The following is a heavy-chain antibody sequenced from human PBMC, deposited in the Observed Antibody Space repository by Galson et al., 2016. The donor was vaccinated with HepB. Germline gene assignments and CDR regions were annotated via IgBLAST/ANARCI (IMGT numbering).Heavy chain of an antibody. CDR1: GFTFTSYG. V-gene: IGHV3-30*18. J-gene: IGHJ6*04. CDR3: AKGEYPVDYHYGMDD. D-gene: IGHD2/OR15-2a*01. CDR2: ISIDGTEK. Sequence: SLRLSCAAAGFTFTSYGIHWVRQAPGKGLEWVAVISIDGTEKYYADSVKGRFTISRDNSKKTVSLQMNSLRAVDTAVYYCAKGEYPVDYHYGMDDWGKGTMVTVSS.